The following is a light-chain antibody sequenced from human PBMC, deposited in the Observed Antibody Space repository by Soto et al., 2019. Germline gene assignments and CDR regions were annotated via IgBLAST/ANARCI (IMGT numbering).Light chain of an antibody. CDR2: DVS. J-gene: IGKJ4*01. CDR1: QSISDW. CDR3: QHYHSFST. V-gene: IGKV1-5*01. Sequence: DIQMTQSPSTLSASLGDRVTITCRASQSISDWLAWYQQKPGKAPKLLIYDVSSLERGVPSRFSGSGSGTEFTLTISSLQPDDFATYYCQHYHSFSTFGGGTKVEIK.